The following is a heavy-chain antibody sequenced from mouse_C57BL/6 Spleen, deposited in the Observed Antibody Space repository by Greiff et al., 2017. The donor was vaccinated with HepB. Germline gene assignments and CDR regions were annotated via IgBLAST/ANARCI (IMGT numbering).Heavy chain of an antibody. V-gene: IGHV1-50*01. D-gene: IGHD1-1*01. CDR2: IDPSDSYT. CDR3: ARGSSYGFAY. CDR1: GYTFTSYW. Sequence: QVQLQQSGAELVKPGASVKLSCKASGYTFTSYWMQWVKQRPGQGLEWIGEIDPSDSYTNYNQKFKGKATLTVDTSSSTAYMQLSSLTSEDSAVYYCARGSSYGFAYWGQGTLVTVSA. J-gene: IGHJ3*01.